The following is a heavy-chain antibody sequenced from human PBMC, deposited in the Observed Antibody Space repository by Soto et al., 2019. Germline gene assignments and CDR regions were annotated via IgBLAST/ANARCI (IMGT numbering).Heavy chain of an antibody. CDR3: ARDDAYSSSS. D-gene: IGHD6-13*01. CDR1: GGSISSGGYS. J-gene: IGHJ1*01. Sequence: PSETLSLTCAVSGGSISSGGYSWTWIRQPPGKGLEWIGYIYHSGSTYYNPSLKSRVAISVDTSKNQFSLNLSSVTAADTAVYYCARDDAYSSSSWGQGTLVTVSS. CDR2: IYHSGST. V-gene: IGHV4-30-2*05.